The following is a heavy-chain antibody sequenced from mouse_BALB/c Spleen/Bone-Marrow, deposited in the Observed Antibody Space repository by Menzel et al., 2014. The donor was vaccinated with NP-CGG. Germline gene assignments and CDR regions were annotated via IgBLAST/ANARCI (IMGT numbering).Heavy chain of an antibody. Sequence: VMLVESGPGLVAPSQSLSITCTVSGFSLTSYGVHWIRQPPGKGLEWLGVIWAGGSTNYNSALMSRLSISKDNSKSQVFLKMNSLQTDDTAMSYCASPIYYDYPLFAYWGQGTLVTVSA. CDR2: IWAGGST. CDR3: ASPIYYDYPLFAY. D-gene: IGHD2-4*01. CDR1: GFSLTSYG. V-gene: IGHV2-9*02. J-gene: IGHJ3*01.